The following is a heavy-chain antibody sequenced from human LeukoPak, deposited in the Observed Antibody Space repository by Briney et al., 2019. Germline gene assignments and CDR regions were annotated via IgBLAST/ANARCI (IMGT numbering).Heavy chain of an antibody. D-gene: IGHD6-19*01. V-gene: IGHV3-74*01. CDR1: GFTFSSYW. J-gene: IGHJ3*02. CDR2: INSDGSST. Sequence: GGSLRLSCAASGFTFSSYWMHWVRQAPGKGLVWVSRINSDGSSTSYADSVKGRFTISRDNAKNTLYLQMNSLRAEDTAVYYCARGGMEQWLVPDDAFDIWGQGTMVTVSS. CDR3: ARGGMEQWLVPDDAFDI.